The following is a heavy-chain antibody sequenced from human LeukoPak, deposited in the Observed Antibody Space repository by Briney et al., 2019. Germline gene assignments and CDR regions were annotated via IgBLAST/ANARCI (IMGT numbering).Heavy chain of an antibody. Sequence: SQTLSFTCTVSGGSISSGDYYWSWSRQPPGKGLEWIGDIYYSGSTYYNPSLESQVTISVDTSKNQFSLKLSSVTAAATAVYYCARGDYPSWFDPWGQGTLVTVSS. CDR2: IYYSGST. J-gene: IGHJ5*02. V-gene: IGHV4-30-4*01. CDR3: ARGDYPSWFDP. D-gene: IGHD4-17*01. CDR1: GGSISSGDYY.